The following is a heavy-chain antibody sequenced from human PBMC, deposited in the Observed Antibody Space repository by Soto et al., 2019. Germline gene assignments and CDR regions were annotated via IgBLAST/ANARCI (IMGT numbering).Heavy chain of an antibody. J-gene: IGHJ4*02. V-gene: IGHV3-23*01. CDR3: ATSFRYFDN. CDR1: GSISTTTP. Sequence: GVSLRLSCAASGSISTTTPLSWVRQAPGKGLEWVSTISGRGTNTYYADSVKGRFIISRDNLKNTVNLQMNGLGVEDTAIYYCATSFRYFDNWGQGTRVTVSS. CDR2: ISGRGTNT.